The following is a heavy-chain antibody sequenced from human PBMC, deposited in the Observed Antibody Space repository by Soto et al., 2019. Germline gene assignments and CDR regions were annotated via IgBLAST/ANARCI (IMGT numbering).Heavy chain of an antibody. CDR3: AKDRGSGSGYYYDS. CDR2: VTASGSTT. D-gene: IGHD1-26*01. Sequence: GGSLRLSCAASQFNFSNHAMAWVRQAPGKGLEWVSHVTASGSTTYYAASVKGRFTISRDNSKNTVYLQMSALRGEDTAIYFCAKDRGSGSGYYYDSWGQGILVTVSS. J-gene: IGHJ4*02. V-gene: IGHV3-23*01. CDR1: QFNFSNHA.